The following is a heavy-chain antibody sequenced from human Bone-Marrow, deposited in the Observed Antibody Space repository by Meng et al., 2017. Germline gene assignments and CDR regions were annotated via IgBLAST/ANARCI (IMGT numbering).Heavy chain of an antibody. CDR3: ARGHQYYYDSSGYLNWFDP. CDR2: ISYDGSNK. CDR1: GFTFSSYA. V-gene: IGHV3-30*04. Sequence: GESLKISCAASGFTFSSYAMHWVRQAPGKGLEWVAVISYDGSNKYYADSVKGRFTISRDNSKNTLYLQMNSLRAEDTAVYYCARGHQYYYDSSGYLNWFDPWGQGTRVTVSS. J-gene: IGHJ5*02. D-gene: IGHD3-22*01.